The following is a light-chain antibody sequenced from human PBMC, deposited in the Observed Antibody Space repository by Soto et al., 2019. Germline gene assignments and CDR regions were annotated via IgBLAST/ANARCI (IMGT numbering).Light chain of an antibody. CDR3: SSYAGSNFVV. J-gene: IGLJ2*01. V-gene: IGLV2-8*01. CDR1: SSDVGGYNY. CDR2: EVT. Sequence: QSALTQPPSASGSPGQSVTISCTGTSSDVGGYNYVSWYQQHPGKAPKLMIYEVTKRPSGVPDRFSGSKSDNTASLTVSGLLAEDEADYYCSSYAGSNFVVFGGGTKLTVL.